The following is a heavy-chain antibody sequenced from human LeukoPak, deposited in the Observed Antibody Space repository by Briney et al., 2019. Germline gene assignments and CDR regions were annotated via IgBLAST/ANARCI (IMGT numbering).Heavy chain of an antibody. J-gene: IGHJ3*02. CDR1: GYTFTSYA. Sequence: ASVKVSCKASGYTFTSYAFRWVRQAPGQGLEWMGWISAYNGNTNYAQNLQGRVTMTTDTSTSTAYMELRSLRSDDTAVYYCAREMGYCSSTSCYNNAFDIWGQGTMVTVSS. D-gene: IGHD2-2*02. V-gene: IGHV1-18*01. CDR2: ISAYNGNT. CDR3: AREMGYCSSTSCYNNAFDI.